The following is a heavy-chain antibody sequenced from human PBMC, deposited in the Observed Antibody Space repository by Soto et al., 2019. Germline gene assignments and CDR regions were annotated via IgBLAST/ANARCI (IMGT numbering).Heavy chain of an antibody. J-gene: IGHJ4*02. CDR2: IYYSGST. CDR3: ARDAWIQLWLGYFDY. D-gene: IGHD5-18*01. Sequence: SETLSLTCTFSGGSISSYYCSWSRQPPGKGLEWIGYIYYSGSTNYNPSLKSRVTISVDTSKNQFSLKLSSVTAADTAVYYCARDAWIQLWLGYFDYWGQGTLVTVSS. V-gene: IGHV4-59*01. CDR1: GGSISSYY.